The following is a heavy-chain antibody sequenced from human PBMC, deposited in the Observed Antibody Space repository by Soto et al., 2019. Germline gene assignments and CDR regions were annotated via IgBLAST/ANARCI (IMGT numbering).Heavy chain of an antibody. V-gene: IGHV1-8*01. Sequence: GASVKVSCKASGYTFTSYDINWVRQATGQGLEWMGWMNPNSGNTGYAQKFQGRVTMTRNTSISTAYMELSSLRSEDTAVYYCARDGSSPGYYYYYYMDVWGKGTTVTVSS. CDR3: ARDGSSPGYYYYYYMDV. J-gene: IGHJ6*03. CDR2: MNPNSGNT. CDR1: GYTFTSYD. D-gene: IGHD1-26*01.